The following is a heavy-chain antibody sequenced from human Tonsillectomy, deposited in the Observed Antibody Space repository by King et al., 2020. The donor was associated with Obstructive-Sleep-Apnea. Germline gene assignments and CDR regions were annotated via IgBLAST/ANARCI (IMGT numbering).Heavy chain of an antibody. Sequence: QLQESGPGLVKPSETLSLTCTVSGGSISSSSYYWGWIRQPPGKGLEWSGSIYYSWRTNYNPSLKSRVTISIDTSKNQFSLKLSSVTAADTAVYYCARVPYITGWSGWFDPWGQGTLVTVSS. CDR3: ARVPYITGWSGWFDP. D-gene: IGHD6-19*01. J-gene: IGHJ5*02. CDR1: GGSISSSSYY. V-gene: IGHV4-39*07. CDR2: IYYSWRT.